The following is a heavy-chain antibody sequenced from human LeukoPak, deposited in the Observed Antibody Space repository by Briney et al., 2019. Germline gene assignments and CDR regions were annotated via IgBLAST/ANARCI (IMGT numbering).Heavy chain of an antibody. Sequence: PGGSLRLSCAASGFTFDDYAMHWVRQAPGKGVEWVSLISWDGGSTYYADSVKGRFTISRDNSKNSLYLQMNSLRAEDTALYYCAKDASGDLEYWGQGTLVTVSS. CDR1: GFTFDDYA. J-gene: IGHJ4*02. D-gene: IGHD7-27*01. CDR2: ISWDGGST. CDR3: AKDASGDLEY. V-gene: IGHV3-43D*03.